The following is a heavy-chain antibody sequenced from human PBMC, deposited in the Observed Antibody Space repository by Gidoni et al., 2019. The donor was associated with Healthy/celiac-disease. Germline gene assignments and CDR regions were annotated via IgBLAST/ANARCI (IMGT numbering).Heavy chain of an antibody. D-gene: IGHD6-13*01. V-gene: IGHV1-3*01. Sequence: QVQLVQSGAAVKKPGASVKVSCQASGYTFTSYAMHWVRQAAGQRLEGMGWINAGNGNTKYSQKFQGRVTITRDTSASTAYMELSRLRSEDTAVYYCARAHLYSSPLMDVWGKGTTVTVSS. CDR1: GYTFTSYA. CDR3: ARAHLYSSPLMDV. CDR2: INAGNGNT. J-gene: IGHJ6*03.